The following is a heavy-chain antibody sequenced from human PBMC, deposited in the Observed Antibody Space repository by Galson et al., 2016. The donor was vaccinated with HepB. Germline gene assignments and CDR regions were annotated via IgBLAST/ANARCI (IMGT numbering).Heavy chain of an antibody. CDR2: ISYDGGNE. CDR1: GFTFSSYA. D-gene: IGHD3-10*01. J-gene: IGHJ6*04. CDR3: AKIGSEYGMDV. V-gene: IGHV3-30-3*02. Sequence: SLRLSCAASGFTFSSYAMHWVRQAPGKGLEWVGLISYDGGNEYYADSVKGRLTISRDNSKNTVYLQMNSLRPDDTAVYFCAKIGSEYGMDVWGKGTTVTGSS.